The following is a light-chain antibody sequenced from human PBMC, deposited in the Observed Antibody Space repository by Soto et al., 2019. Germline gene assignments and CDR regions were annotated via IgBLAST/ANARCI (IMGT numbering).Light chain of an antibody. CDR2: DAS. CDR3: QQFNNYPPSIT. V-gene: IGKV1D-13*01. Sequence: IQMTQSPSSLSASVGDRVTITCRASQSISSYLNWYQQKPGKAPKLLIYDASSLESGVPSRFSGSGSGTDFTLTISSLQPEDFATYYCQQFNNYPPSITFGQGTRLEI. CDR1: QSISSY. J-gene: IGKJ5*01.